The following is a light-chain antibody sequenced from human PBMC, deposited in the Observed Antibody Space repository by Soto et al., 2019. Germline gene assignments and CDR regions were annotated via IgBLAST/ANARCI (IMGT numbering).Light chain of an antibody. CDR1: QDISNY. Sequence: DIQMTQSPSSLSASVGDRVTITCQASQDISNYLNWYQQKPGKAPKLLIYDASNLETGVPSRFSGSGSGTDFTLTISSLQPEDFATYYCQQLERYPSTFGGGTKVDIK. CDR3: QQLERYPST. CDR2: DAS. V-gene: IGKV1-33*01. J-gene: IGKJ4*01.